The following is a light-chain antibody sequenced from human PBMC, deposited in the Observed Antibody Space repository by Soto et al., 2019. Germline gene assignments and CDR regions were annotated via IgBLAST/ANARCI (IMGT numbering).Light chain of an antibody. V-gene: IGLV1-40*01. CDR2: DND. J-gene: IGLJ2*01. CDR1: SSNIGAGFD. Sequence: QSVLTQPPSVSGAPGQRIIISCTGSSSNIGAGFDVHWSQHLPGTAPKLLVYDNDNRPSGLPARFSDSRSGPSASLAITSLQADDEADYYCQAYDNSLSGVVFCGGTKVTVL. CDR3: QAYDNSLSGVV.